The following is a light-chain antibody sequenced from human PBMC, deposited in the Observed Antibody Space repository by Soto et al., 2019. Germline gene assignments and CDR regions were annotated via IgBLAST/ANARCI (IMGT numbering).Light chain of an antibody. Sequence: QSVLTQPPSASGSPGQSVTISCTGTSSDVGGYNYVSWYQQHPGQAPKLMIYEVSKRPSGVPDRFSGSKSGNTASLTVSGLQAEDEADYYCSSYAGSTYVFGTGTKVTVL. CDR1: SSDVGGYNY. V-gene: IGLV2-8*01. CDR3: SSYAGSTYV. J-gene: IGLJ1*01. CDR2: EVS.